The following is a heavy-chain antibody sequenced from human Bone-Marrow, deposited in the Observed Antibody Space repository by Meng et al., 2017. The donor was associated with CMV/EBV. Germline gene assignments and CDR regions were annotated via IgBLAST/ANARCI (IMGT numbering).Heavy chain of an antibody. V-gene: IGHV3-23*01. CDR1: GFTFSSYA. D-gene: IGHD2-2*01. J-gene: IGHJ4*02. CDR3: AKGYCSSTSCYTYYFDY. CDR2: ISGSGGST. Sequence: GESLKISYAASGFTFSSYAMSWVRQAPGKGLEWVSAISGSGGSTYYADSVKGRFTISRDNSKNTLYLQMNSLRAEDTAVYYCAKGYCSSTSCYTYYFDYWGQGTLVTVSS.